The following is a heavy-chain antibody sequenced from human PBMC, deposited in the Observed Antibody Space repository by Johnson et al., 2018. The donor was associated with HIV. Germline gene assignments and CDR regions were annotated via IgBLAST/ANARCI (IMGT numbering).Heavy chain of an antibody. J-gene: IGHJ3*02. CDR1: GFTFDDYG. D-gene: IGHD1-26*01. CDR3: ASDGFYSGSYDMFDI. V-gene: IGHV3-33*08. Sequence: QVQLVESGGGVVQPGRSLRLSCAASGFTFDDYGMSWVRQAPGKGLEWVAVIWYDGSNKHYADSVKGRFTISRDSSKNTLYLQMNSLRGEDTAVYYCASDGFYSGSYDMFDIWGQGTMVTVSS. CDR2: IWYDGSNK.